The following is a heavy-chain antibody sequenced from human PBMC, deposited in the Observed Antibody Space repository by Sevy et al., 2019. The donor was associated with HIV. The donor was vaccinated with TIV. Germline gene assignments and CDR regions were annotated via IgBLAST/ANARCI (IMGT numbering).Heavy chain of an antibody. J-gene: IGHJ5*02. CDR1: GYTFTSYD. V-gene: IGHV1-8*01. CDR2: MNPNSSNT. CDR3: ARGVALKPSYDFWCGYYYLNNWFDP. Sequence: ASVKVSCKASGYTFTSYDINWVRQATGQGLEWMGWMNPNSSNTGYAQKFQGRVTMTRNTSISTAYMELSSLRSEDTAVYYCARGVALKPSYDFWCGYYYLNNWFDPWGQGTLVTVSS. D-gene: IGHD3-3*01.